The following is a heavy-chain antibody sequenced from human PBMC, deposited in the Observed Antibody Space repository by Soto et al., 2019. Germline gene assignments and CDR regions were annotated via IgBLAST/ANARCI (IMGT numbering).Heavy chain of an antibody. CDR2: INHSGST. Sequence: SETLSLTCAVYGVSFSGYYWSWIRQPPGKGLEWIGEINHSGSTNYNPSLKSRVTISVDTSKNQFSLKLSSVTAADTAVYYCARSGPDSSSWRWVLYLESWFDPWGQGTLVTSPQ. J-gene: IGHJ5*02. CDR1: GVSFSGYY. V-gene: IGHV4-34*01. CDR3: ARSGPDSSSWRWVLYLESWFDP. D-gene: IGHD6-13*01.